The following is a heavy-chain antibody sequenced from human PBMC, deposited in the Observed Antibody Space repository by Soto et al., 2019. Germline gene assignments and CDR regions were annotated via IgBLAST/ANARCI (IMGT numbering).Heavy chain of an antibody. CDR2: VSPSGST. V-gene: IGHV4-4*08. CDR3: ARNACTGGSCYSWYFDL. J-gene: IGHJ2*01. Sequence: QVQLQESGPGLVKPSETLSLTCSVSGGSISSYYWSWMRQPPGKGLEWIGYVSPSGSTNYNPSLKSRVTMSVDTSKTQFSLHLSSVTAADTAVYYCARNACTGGSCYSWYFDLWGRVTLVTVSS. CDR1: GGSISSYY. D-gene: IGHD2-15*01.